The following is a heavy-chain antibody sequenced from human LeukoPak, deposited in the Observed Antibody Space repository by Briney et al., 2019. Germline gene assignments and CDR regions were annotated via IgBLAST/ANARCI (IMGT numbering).Heavy chain of an antibody. Sequence: AGTLSLSCAASGSTVSSTYMSWGCKAPGQGLEWVSIMDRGGTTTYYADSLKGRLTIFTDNSNKKEYLQMNSLIPEATAGYYCASDGAGLDSENGWGWFDPWGQGTLVTVSS. CDR2: MDRGGTTT. J-gene: IGHJ5*02. D-gene: IGHD7-27*01. V-gene: IGHV3-53*01. CDR1: GSTVSSTY. CDR3: ASDGAGLDSENGWGWFDP.